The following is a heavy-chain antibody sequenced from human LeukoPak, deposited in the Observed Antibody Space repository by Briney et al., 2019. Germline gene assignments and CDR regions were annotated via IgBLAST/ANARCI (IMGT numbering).Heavy chain of an antibody. CDR1: GFTFSSYA. CDR2: ISYDGSNK. J-gene: IGHJ3*02. V-gene: IGHV3-30-3*01. CDR3: AKDPSPDYYDSSGWAFDI. D-gene: IGHD3-22*01. Sequence: GGSLRLSCAASGFTFSSYAMHWVRQAPGKGLEWVAVISYDGSNKYYADSVKGRFTISRDNSKNTLYLQMNSLRAEDTAVYYCAKDPSPDYYDSSGWAFDIWGQGTMVTVSS.